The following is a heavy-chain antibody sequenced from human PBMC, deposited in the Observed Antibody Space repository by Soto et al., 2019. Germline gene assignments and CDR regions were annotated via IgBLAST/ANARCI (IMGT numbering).Heavy chain of an antibody. D-gene: IGHD3-3*01. V-gene: IGHV1-2*04. CDR3: ARVRSGIFGVNGMDV. CDR2: INPNSGGT. Sequence: GASVKVSCKASGYTFTGYYMHWVRQAPGQGLEWMGWINPNSGGTNYAQKFQGWVTMTRDTSISTAYMELSRLRSDDTAVYYCARVRSGIFGVNGMDVWGQGTTVTVSS. CDR1: GYTFTGYY. J-gene: IGHJ6*02.